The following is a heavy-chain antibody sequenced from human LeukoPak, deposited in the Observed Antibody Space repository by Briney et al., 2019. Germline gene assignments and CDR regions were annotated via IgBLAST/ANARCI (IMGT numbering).Heavy chain of an antibody. CDR3: ARVINGWSVY. V-gene: IGHV6-1*01. CDR2: TYYRSNWYT. D-gene: IGHD2-8*01. Sequence: SQTLSLTCAISGDSVSNNSAAWNWIRQSPSRGLEWLGRTYYRSNWYTDYAVSVKGRIIINPDTSRNQLSLQLISVTPEDTAVYYCARVINGWSVYWGQGTLVTVSS. J-gene: IGHJ4*02. CDR1: GDSVSNNSAA.